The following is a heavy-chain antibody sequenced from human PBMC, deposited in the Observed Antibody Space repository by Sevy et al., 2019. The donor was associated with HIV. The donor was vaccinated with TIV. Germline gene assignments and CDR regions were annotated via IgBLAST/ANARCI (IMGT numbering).Heavy chain of an antibody. CDR1: GFTFSAYW. V-gene: IGHV3-7*01. Sequence: GGSLRLSCAASGFTFSAYWMNWVRQAPGKGLEWVANIKSDGSDKHYVDSVEGGSTIARDNARNSRYLQMNSLRVEDTAVYSCAQETVGRFDSWGQGTLVTVSS. CDR2: IKSDGSDK. D-gene: IGHD3-16*01. CDR3: AQETVGRFDS. J-gene: IGHJ4*02.